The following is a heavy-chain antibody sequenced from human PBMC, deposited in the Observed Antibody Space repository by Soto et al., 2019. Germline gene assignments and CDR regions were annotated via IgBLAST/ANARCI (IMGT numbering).Heavy chain of an antibody. V-gene: IGHV1-8*01. Sequence: QVQLVQSGAEVKKPGASVKVSCKASGYTITSYDINWVRQATGQGLEWMGWMNPNSGNTGYAQKFQGRVTMTRNTSISTAYMELSSLRSEDTAVYYCARAKGYCSGGSCRSYGMDVWGQGTTVTVSS. CDR1: GYTITSYD. J-gene: IGHJ6*02. CDR3: ARAKGYCSGGSCRSYGMDV. D-gene: IGHD2-15*01. CDR2: MNPNSGNT.